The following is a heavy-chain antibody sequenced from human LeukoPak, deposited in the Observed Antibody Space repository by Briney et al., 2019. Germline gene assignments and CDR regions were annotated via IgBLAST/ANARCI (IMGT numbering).Heavy chain of an antibody. J-gene: IGHJ4*02. CDR3: AKGPEVAVAGVDY. D-gene: IGHD6-19*01. V-gene: IGHV3-23*01. CDR2: ISSSGNNA. Sequence: AGGSLRLSCAVSGFTFRDAAMTWVRQAPGKGLEWVSLISSSGNNAYYADSVKGRFTISRDNSKNTLSLQMNSLRVEDTAIYYCAKGPEVAVAGVDYWGQGTLVTVSS. CDR1: GFTFRDAA.